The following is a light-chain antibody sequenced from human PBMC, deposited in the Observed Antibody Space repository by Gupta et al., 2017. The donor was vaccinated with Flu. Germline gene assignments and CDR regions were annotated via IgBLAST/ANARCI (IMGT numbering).Light chain of an antibody. J-gene: IGKJ3*01. CDR3: QQSNTFPFT. CDR1: QGISSW. CDR2: GAS. Sequence: DIQMTQSPSVVSASVGDRVTITCRASQGISSWLAWYQQKPGKAPKLLIYGASTLETGVPSRFSGSRAGTDFTLTISSLQPEDFATYFCQQSNTFPFTFGPGTKVDFK. V-gene: IGKV1-12*01.